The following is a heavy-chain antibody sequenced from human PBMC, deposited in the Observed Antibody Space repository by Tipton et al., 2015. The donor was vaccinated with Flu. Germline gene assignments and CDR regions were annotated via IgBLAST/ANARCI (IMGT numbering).Heavy chain of an antibody. Sequence: SLRLSCAASGFTFSSYAMSWVRQAPGKGLEWVAVIWYDGSNKYYADSVKGRFTISRDNSKNTLYLQMNSLRAEDTAVYYCARDLTGDDAFDIWGQGTMVTVSS. D-gene: IGHD7-27*01. CDR1: GFTFSSYA. V-gene: IGHV3-33*08. J-gene: IGHJ3*02. CDR3: ARDLTGDDAFDI. CDR2: IWYDGSNK.